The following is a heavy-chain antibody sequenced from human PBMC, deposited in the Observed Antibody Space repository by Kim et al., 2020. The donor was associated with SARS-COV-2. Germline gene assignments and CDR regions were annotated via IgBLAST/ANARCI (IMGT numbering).Heavy chain of an antibody. J-gene: IGHJ5*02. V-gene: IGHV3-48*03. CDR1: GFTFSSYE. Sequence: GGSLRLSCAASGFTFSSYEMNWVRQAPGKGLEWISYISSRGMTISYADSVKGRFTISRDNAKNSLYLQMNSRRVEGMGVYYCATDGPAHLRFDPWGQGTLVTVSS. CDR3: ATDGPAHLRFDP. CDR2: ISSRGMTI.